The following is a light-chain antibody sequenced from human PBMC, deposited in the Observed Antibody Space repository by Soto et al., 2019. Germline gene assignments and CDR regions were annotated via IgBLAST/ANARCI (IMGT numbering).Light chain of an antibody. V-gene: IGLV1-40*01. Sequence: QSVLTQPPSVSGAPGQRVTISCTGSSSNIGAGYDVHWYQQLPGTAPKLLIYGNSNRPSGVPDRFSGSKSGTSASLAITGLQAEDEAAYYFQSYESRFYVFGTANKVP. CDR2: GNS. CDR1: SSNIGAGYD. J-gene: IGLJ1*01. CDR3: QSYESRFYV.